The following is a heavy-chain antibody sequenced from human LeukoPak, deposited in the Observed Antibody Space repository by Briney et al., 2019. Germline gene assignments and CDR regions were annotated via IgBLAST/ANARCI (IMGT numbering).Heavy chain of an antibody. CDR2: IIPIFGTA. CDR1: GGTFSSYA. V-gene: IGHV1-69*13. J-gene: IGHJ5*02. Sequence: SVKVSCKASGGTFSSYAISWVRQAPGQGLEWMGGIIPIFGTANYAQKFQGRVTITADESTSTAYMELSSLRADDTAVYYCARVQPPHYYGSGRYDLWGQGTLVTVSA. CDR3: ARVQPPHYYGSGRYDL. D-gene: IGHD3-10*01.